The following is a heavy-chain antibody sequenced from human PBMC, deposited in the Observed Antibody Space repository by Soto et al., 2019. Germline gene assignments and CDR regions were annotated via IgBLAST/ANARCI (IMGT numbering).Heavy chain of an antibody. Sequence: ASVQVSCKTSGYTFTSYYRHWVRQAPGQGLEWMGRIIPSGGRANYAQKFQGRVTITADKSTSTAYMELSSLRSEDTAVYYCAREYSSSSESEDYYYYMDVWGKGTTVTVSS. D-gene: IGHD6-6*01. J-gene: IGHJ6*03. CDR2: IIPSGGRA. V-gene: IGHV1-46*01. CDR1: GYTFTSYY. CDR3: AREYSSSSESEDYYYYMDV.